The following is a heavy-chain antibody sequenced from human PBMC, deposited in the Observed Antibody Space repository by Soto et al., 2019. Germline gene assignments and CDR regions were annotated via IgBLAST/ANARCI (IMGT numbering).Heavy chain of an antibody. CDR2: TYYRSKWYN. CDR1: GDSVSSNSAA. J-gene: IGHJ6*02. V-gene: IGHV6-1*01. D-gene: IGHD6-19*01. Sequence: SQTLSLTCAISGDSVSSNSAAWNWIRQSPSRGLEWLGRTYYRSKWYNDYAVSVKSRITINPDTSKNQFSLQLNSVTPEDTAVYHCAREDIAVAGTTYYYYGMDVWGQGTTVPVSS. CDR3: AREDIAVAGTTYYYYGMDV.